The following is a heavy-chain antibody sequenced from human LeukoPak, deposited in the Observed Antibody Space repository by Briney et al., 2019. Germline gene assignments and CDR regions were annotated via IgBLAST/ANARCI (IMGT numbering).Heavy chain of an antibody. CDR3: ARGRGSYTYYYFDY. V-gene: IGHV1-69*13. Sequence: SVKVSCKASGGTYSSYAISWVRQAPGQGLEWMGGIIPIFGTANYAQKFQGRVTITADESTSTAYMELSSLRSEDTAVYYCARGRGSYTYYYFDYWGQGTLVTVSS. CDR2: IIPIFGTA. D-gene: IGHD1-26*01. CDR1: GGTYSSYA. J-gene: IGHJ4*02.